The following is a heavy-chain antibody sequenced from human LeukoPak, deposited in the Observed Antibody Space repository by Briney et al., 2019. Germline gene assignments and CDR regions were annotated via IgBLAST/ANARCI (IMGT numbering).Heavy chain of an antibody. D-gene: IGHD3-9*01. Sequence: PSETLSLTCTVSGGSISSSSYYWGWIRQPPGKGLEWIGSIYYSGSTYYNPSLKSRVTISVDTSKNQFSLKLSSVTAADTAVYYCARAPWRELRYFDWFQRGFFDWFDPWGQGTLVTVSS. V-gene: IGHV4-39*07. J-gene: IGHJ5*02. CDR2: IYYSGST. CDR1: GGSISSSSYY. CDR3: ARAPWRELRYFDWFQRGFFDWFDP.